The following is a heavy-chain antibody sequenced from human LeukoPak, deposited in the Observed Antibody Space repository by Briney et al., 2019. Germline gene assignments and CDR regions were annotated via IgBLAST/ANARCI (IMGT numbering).Heavy chain of an antibody. J-gene: IGHJ4*02. CDR2: IRNKANSYAT. D-gene: IGHD6-6*01. CDR3: TRWIAARPFDY. V-gene: IGHV3-73*01. Sequence: GGSLRLSCAASGFTFSGSAMHWVRQASGKGREWVGRIRNKANSYATAYAASVKGRFTISRDDSKNTAYLQMNSLKTEDTAVYYCTRWIAARPFDYWGQGTLVTVSS. CDR1: GFTFSGSA.